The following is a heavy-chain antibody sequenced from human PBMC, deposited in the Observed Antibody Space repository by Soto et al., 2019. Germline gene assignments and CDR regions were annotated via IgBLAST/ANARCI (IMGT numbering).Heavy chain of an antibody. Sequence: EVKLVESGGGLVKPGGSLRLSCAASGFTFSSYSMNWVRQAPGKGLEWVSSISSTSTYIFYADSMKGRFTISRDNAKNSLYLQMNSLRVEDTAVYYCAVGGQLDPWGQGTLVTVSS. V-gene: IGHV3-21*01. D-gene: IGHD3-16*01. CDR3: AVGGQLDP. CDR1: GFTFSSYS. J-gene: IGHJ5*02. CDR2: ISSTSTYI.